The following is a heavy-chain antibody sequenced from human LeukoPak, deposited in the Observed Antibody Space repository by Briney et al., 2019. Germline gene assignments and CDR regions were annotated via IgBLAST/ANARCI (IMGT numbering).Heavy chain of an antibody. V-gene: IGHV1-2*02. Sequence: GASVKVSCKASGYTFTSYGISWVRQAPGQGLEWMGWINPNSGGTNYAQKFQGRVTMTRDTSISTAYMELSRLRSDDTAVYYCARDTTTYDYVWGSYRSCEFDYWGQGTLVTVSS. CDR2: INPNSGGT. J-gene: IGHJ4*02. CDR3: ARDTTTYDYVWGSYRSCEFDY. CDR1: GYTFTSYG. D-gene: IGHD3-16*02.